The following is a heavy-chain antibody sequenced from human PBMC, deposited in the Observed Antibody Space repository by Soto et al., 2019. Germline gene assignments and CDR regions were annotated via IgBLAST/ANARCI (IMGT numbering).Heavy chain of an antibody. CDR1: GFTFNTYS. CDR2: ISSSSYTI. J-gene: IGHJ6*02. CDR3: ARQNYYGSGRDYYYGMDV. D-gene: IGHD3-10*01. V-gene: IGHV3-48*02. Sequence: GGSLRLSCAASGFTFNTYSMNWVRQAPGKGLEWVSYISSSSYTIYYADSVKGRFTISRDNAKNSLYLQMNSLRDEDTAVYYCARQNYYGSGRDYYYGMDVWGQGTTVTVSS.